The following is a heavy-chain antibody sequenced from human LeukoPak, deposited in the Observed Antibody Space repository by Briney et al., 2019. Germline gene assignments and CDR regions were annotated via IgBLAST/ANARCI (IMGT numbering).Heavy chain of an antibody. CDR2: IYHIGST. Sequence: PSETLSLTCGVSGYSISRGYYWAWIRQPPGKELEWIGTIYHIGSTYYTPSLGSRVTISVDTSKNEFSLNLKSVTAADTAVYYCARAGWIITSGIDYWGQGALVTVSS. V-gene: IGHV4-38-2*01. D-gene: IGHD3-10*01. CDR1: GYSISRGYY. CDR3: ARAGWIITSGIDY. J-gene: IGHJ4*02.